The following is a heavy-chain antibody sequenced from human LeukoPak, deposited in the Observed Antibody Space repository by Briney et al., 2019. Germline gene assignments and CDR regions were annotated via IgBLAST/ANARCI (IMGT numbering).Heavy chain of an antibody. CDR3: ARGIYCSSTSCYTGFDY. CDR2: MNPNSGNT. V-gene: IGHV1-8*01. J-gene: IGHJ4*02. CDR1: GYTFTTYD. D-gene: IGHD2-2*02. Sequence: GASVNVSFTASGYTFTTYDINWVRQATGQGLEWMGWMNPNSGNTGYAQKFQGRVTMTRNTSRSTAYMELSSLRSEDTAVYYCARGIYCSSTSCYTGFDYWGQGTLVTVSS.